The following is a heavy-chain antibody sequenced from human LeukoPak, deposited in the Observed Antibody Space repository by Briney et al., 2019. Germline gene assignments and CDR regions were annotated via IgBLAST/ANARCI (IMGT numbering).Heavy chain of an antibody. J-gene: IGHJ4*02. V-gene: IGHV3-23*01. CDR2: IRAGGGST. CDR1: GFTFSNYA. D-gene: IGHD2-15*01. Sequence: GGSLRLSCAASGFTFSNYAMTWVRQAPGKGLEWVSGIRAGGGSTNFADSVRGRFTLSTDNSKNTLYLQMNSLRAEDTAVYYCAKGGYCSGGSCYPLFDYWGQGTLVTVSS. CDR3: AKGGYCSGGSCYPLFDY.